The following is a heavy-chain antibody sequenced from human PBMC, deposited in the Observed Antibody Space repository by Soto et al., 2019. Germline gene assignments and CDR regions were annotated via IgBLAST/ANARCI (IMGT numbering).Heavy chain of an antibody. CDR2: IIPIFDTA. D-gene: IGHD3-22*01. Sequence: SVKVSCKASGGTFSTYAINWVRQAPGQGLEWMGGIIPIFDTANYAQTFQGRVTITADESTSTAYMELSSLRSEDTAVYYCARERSGNSSGYYASDAFDISGQGTMVTVSS. J-gene: IGHJ3*02. CDR3: ARERSGNSSGYYASDAFDI. CDR1: GGTFSTYA. V-gene: IGHV1-69*13.